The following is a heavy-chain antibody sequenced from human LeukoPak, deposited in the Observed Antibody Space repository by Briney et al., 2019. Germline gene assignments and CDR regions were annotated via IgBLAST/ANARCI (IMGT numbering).Heavy chain of an antibody. CDR1: GFTFSTYS. J-gene: IGHJ2*01. CDR2: ITNTLGI. V-gene: IGHV3-48*01. Sequence: GGSLRLSCAASGFTFSTYSFNWVRQAPGKGLEWIAHITNTLGISYADSVKGRFTVSRDRNSLYLQMSSLRGEDTAVYYCARDLNPWYLDLWGRSTLVTVSS. CDR3: ARDLNPWYLDL.